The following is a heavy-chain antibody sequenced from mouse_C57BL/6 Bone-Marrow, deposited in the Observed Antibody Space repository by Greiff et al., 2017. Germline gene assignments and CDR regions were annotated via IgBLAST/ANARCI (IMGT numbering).Heavy chain of an antibody. V-gene: IGHV1-26*01. CDR1: GYTFTDYY. J-gene: IGHJ1*03. CDR2: INPNNGGT. Sequence: EVQLQQSGPELVKPGASVKISCKASGYTFTDYYMNWVKQSHGKSLEWIGDINPNNGGTSYNQKFKGKATLTVDKSSSTAYMELRSLTSEDSAVYYCARNGSMRYWYFDVWGTGTTVTVSS. CDR3: ARNGSMRYWYFDV. D-gene: IGHD1-1*01.